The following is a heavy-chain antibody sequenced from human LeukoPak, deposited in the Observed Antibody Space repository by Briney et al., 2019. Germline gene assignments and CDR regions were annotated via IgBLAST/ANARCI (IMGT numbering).Heavy chain of an antibody. Sequence: SETLSLTCTVSGGSISSSSDYWGWIRQPPGKGLEWIGRIYYSGSTYYNPSLKSRVTLSVDTSKNQFSLKLSSVTAADTAVYYCARPMSRDGYQDAFDIWGQGTMVTVSS. V-gene: IGHV4-39*01. J-gene: IGHJ3*02. CDR1: GGSISSSSDY. CDR3: ARPMSRDGYQDAFDI. CDR2: IYYSGST. D-gene: IGHD5-24*01.